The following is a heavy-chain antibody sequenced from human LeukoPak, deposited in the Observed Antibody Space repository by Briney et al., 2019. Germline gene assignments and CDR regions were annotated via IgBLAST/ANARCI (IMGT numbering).Heavy chain of an antibody. CDR3: ARQHYYYYCLDV. Sequence: PGGSLRLSCAASGFTVSSNYMSWVRQAPGQGLEWVTVIYSGGSTYYSASVKGRFTISRDNSKNTLYLQMNSVRAENTGVYYCARQHYYYYCLDVCGKGTTVTISS. V-gene: IGHV3-66*04. J-gene: IGHJ6*03. CDR2: IYSGGST. CDR1: GFTVSSNY.